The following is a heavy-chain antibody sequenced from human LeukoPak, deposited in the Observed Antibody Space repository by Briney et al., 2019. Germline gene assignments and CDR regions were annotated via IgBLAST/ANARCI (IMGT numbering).Heavy chain of an antibody. Sequence: SCGATAGSRRRYEISWVGQSSEKGLEWMGRIIPILGIANYAQKFQGRVTITADKSTSTAYMELSSLRSEDTAVYYCEMEAAAGIYLGQGTLVTVFS. CDR1: AGSRRRYE. CDR2: IIPILGIA. J-gene: IGHJ4*02. V-gene: IGHV1-69*04. CDR3: EMEAAAGIY. D-gene: IGHD6-13*01.